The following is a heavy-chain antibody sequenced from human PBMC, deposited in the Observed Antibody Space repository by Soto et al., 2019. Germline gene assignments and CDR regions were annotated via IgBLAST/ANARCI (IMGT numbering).Heavy chain of an antibody. J-gene: IGHJ4*02. CDR1: GGSISSYY. D-gene: IGHD3-3*01. Sequence: SETLSLTCTVSGGSISSYYWSWIRQPPGKGLEWIGYIYYSGSTNYNPSLKSRVTISVDTSKNQFSLKLSSVTAADTAVYYCARHSTDYDFWSGYFHYFDYWGQGTLVTVSS. V-gene: IGHV4-59*08. CDR2: IYYSGST. CDR3: ARHSTDYDFWSGYFHYFDY.